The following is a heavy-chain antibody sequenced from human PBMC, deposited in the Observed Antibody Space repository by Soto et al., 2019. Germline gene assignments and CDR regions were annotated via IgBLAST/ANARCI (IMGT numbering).Heavy chain of an antibody. CDR2: ILSGGGT. J-gene: IGHJ4*02. CDR3: AKGFSSGWYVDS. V-gene: IGHV4-61*08. Sequence: SETLSLTCSVSGGSVSSDAYYWSWIRQPPGKTLEWIGFILSGGGTSTNPSLRSRLSISVDTSRNQFSLRLTSVTASDTGVYFCAKGFSSGWYVDSWGRGTLVTVSS. D-gene: IGHD6-19*01. CDR1: GGSVSSDAYY.